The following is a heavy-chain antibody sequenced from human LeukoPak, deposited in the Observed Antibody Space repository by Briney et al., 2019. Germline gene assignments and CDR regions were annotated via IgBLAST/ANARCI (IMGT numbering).Heavy chain of an antibody. CDR1: GFAVSSNY. D-gene: IGHD4-23*01. CDR2: IYGGGIT. V-gene: IGHV3-53*05. J-gene: IGHJ4*02. Sequence: GGSLRLSCAASGFAVSSNYMTWVRQAPGKGLELVSVIYGGGITNYADPVKGRFTISRDNSKNTLYLQMNSLRAEDTAVYYCARLNGGGFDYWGQGTLVTVPA. CDR3: ARLNGGGFDY.